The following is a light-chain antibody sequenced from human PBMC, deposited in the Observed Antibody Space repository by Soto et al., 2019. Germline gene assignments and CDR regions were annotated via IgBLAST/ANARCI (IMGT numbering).Light chain of an antibody. CDR1: STNIGRNP. CDR3: AAWDDSLSGVV. J-gene: IGLJ2*01. V-gene: IGLV1-47*02. Sequence: QSVLTQPPSASGTPGQRVTISCSGTSTNIGRNPVYWYQQLPGTAPKLLIYGNDQRPSGVPDRFSGSKSGASASLAISGLRSEDEADCYCAAWDDSLSGVVFGGGTKLTVL. CDR2: GND.